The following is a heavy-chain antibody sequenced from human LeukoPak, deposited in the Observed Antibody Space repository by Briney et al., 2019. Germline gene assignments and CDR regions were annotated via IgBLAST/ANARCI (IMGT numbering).Heavy chain of an antibody. V-gene: IGHV3-30*02. CDR3: XXXXXXKSIVGSTTRGVNDY. CDR2: IRYDGSNK. J-gene: IGHJ4*02. Sequence: GGSLRLSCAASAFTFSRYGMHRVRQAPGKGLEWVAFIRYDGSNKYYAESVKGRFTISRDNSKNTLYLQMNSLRAEDTAVYYXXXXXXXKSIVGSTTRGVNDYWGQGTLVTVSS. CDR1: AFTFSRYG. D-gene: IGHD1-26*01.